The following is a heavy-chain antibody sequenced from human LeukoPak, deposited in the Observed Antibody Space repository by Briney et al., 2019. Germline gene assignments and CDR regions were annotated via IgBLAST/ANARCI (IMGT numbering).Heavy chain of an antibody. CDR2: ISSSSTNI. Sequence: GGSLRLSCAASGFTFSSYSMNWVRQAPGKGLEWVSYISSSSTNIYYADSVKGRFSISRDNAKNSLYLQMNSLRDEDTAVYYGARDLVVVTAIRYYGMDVWGQGTTVTVSS. CDR3: ARDLVVVTAIRYYGMDV. V-gene: IGHV3-48*02. CDR1: GFTFSSYS. J-gene: IGHJ6*02. D-gene: IGHD2-21*02.